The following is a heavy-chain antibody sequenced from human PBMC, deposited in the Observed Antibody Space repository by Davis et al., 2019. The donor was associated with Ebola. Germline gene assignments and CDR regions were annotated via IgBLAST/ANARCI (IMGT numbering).Heavy chain of an antibody. D-gene: IGHD3-22*01. Sequence: GESLKISCAASGFTFSSYWMSWVRQAPGKGLEWVANIKQDGSEKYYVDSVKGRFTISRDNAKNSLYLQMNSLRDEDTAVYYCARDFPAQDSRGYYHNTFDIWGQGTMVTVSS. CDR3: ARDFPAQDSRGYYHNTFDI. J-gene: IGHJ3*02. CDR2: IKQDGSEK. V-gene: IGHV3-7*01. CDR1: GFTFSSYW.